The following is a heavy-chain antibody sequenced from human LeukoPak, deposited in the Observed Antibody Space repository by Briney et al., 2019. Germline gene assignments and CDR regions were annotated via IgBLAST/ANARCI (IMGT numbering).Heavy chain of an antibody. CDR2: IYYSGST. CDR1: GGSISSYY. Sequence: PSETLSLTCTVSGGSISSYYWSWIRQPPGKGLEWIGYIYYSGSTNYNPSLKSRVTISVDTSKNQFSLKLSSVTAADTAVYYCAGATGQPATDAFDIWAQGTMVTVSS. V-gene: IGHV4-59*01. D-gene: IGHD5-24*01. J-gene: IGHJ3*02. CDR3: AGATGQPATDAFDI.